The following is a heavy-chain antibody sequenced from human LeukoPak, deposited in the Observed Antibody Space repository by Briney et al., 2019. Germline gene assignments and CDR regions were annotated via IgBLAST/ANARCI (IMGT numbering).Heavy chain of an antibody. Sequence: PGGSLRLSCAASGFTFSSYEMNWVRQAPGKGLEWVGRIKSKTDGGTTDYAAPVKGRFTISRDDSKNTLYLQMNSLKTEDTAVYYCTTERRRSSWFPLDVWGKGTTVTVSS. CDR3: TTERRRSSWFPLDV. V-gene: IGHV3-15*01. CDR1: GFTFSSYE. D-gene: IGHD6-13*01. CDR2: IKSKTDGGTT. J-gene: IGHJ6*04.